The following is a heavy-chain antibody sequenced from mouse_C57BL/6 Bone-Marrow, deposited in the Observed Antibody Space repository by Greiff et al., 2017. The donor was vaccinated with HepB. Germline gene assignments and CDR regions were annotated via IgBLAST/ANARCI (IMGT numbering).Heavy chain of an antibody. CDR1: GYTFTSYW. CDR3: ASPYYYYYYAMDY. J-gene: IGHJ4*01. V-gene: IGHV1-64*01. Sequence: QVQLQQPGAELVKPGASVKLSCKASGYTFTSYWMHWVKQRPGQGLEWIGMIHPNSGSTNYNEKFKSKATLTVDKSSSTAYMQLSSLTSEDSAVYYCASPYYYYYYAMDYWGQGTSVTASS. D-gene: IGHD1-1*01. CDR2: IHPNSGST.